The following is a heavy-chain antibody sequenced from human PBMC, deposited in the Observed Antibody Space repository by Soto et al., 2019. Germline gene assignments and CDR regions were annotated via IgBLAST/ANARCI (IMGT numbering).Heavy chain of an antibody. CDR3: ARDQCSGGSCYSGPFSMDV. V-gene: IGHV1-69*01. J-gene: IGHJ6*02. CDR1: GGTFSSYA. D-gene: IGHD2-15*01. Sequence: QVQLVQSGAEAKKPGSSVKVSCKASGGTFSSYAISWVRQAPGQGLEWMGGIIPIFGTANYAQKFQGRVTITADESTSTAYMELSSLRSEDTAVYYCARDQCSGGSCYSGPFSMDVWGQGTTVTVSS. CDR2: IIPIFGTA.